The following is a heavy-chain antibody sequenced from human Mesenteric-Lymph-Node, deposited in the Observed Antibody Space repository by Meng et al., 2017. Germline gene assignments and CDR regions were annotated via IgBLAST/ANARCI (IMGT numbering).Heavy chain of an antibody. CDR3: GRDQGRQLINH. CDR2: VYHRGDT. Sequence: VELQGAGPGLVKPSGTRSLTCTVSGDSISSDIWRSWVRQPPGKGLEWIGEVYHRGDTNYNPSLKSRVVISVDRSKNQFSLNLSSVTAADTAVYYCGRDQGRQLINHWGQGTLVTVSS. CDR1: GDSISSDIW. V-gene: IGHV4-4*02. J-gene: IGHJ4*02. D-gene: IGHD1-1*01.